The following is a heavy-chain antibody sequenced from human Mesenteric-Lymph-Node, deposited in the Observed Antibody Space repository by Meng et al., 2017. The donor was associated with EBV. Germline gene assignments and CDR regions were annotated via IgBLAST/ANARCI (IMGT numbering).Heavy chain of an antibody. V-gene: IGHV3-53*01. J-gene: IGHJ5*01. CDR3: AKVVQGFGWFDP. CDR1: GFTVSSHY. CDR2: IYTGGNT. D-gene: IGHD3-16*01. Sequence: ELELGESGGGLSQPGGSLRLSCVASGFTVSSHYMSWVRQAPGMGLEWVSLIYTGGNTFYAHSVKGRFTVSRDNSKNTLYLQMNSLRDEDTAFYYCAKVVQGFGWFDPWGQGTLVTVSS.